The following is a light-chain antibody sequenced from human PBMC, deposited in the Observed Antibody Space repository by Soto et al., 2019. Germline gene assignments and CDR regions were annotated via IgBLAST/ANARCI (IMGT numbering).Light chain of an antibody. V-gene: IGLV1-40*01. CDR3: QSYDSSLSGCVI. J-gene: IGLJ2*01. CDR1: SSNIGAGYN. Sequence: QAVVTQPPSVSGAPGQRVTISCTGSSSNIGAGYNVHWYQQLPGTAPKLLIYDNSDRPSGVPDRFSGSKSGTSASLAITGLQAEDEADYYCQSYDSSLSGCVIFGGGTKLTVL. CDR2: DNS.